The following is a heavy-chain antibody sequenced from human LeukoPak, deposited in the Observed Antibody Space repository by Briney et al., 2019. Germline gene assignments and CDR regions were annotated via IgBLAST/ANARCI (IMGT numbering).Heavy chain of an antibody. V-gene: IGHV4-59*08. CDR2: IYHTGTT. Sequence: SETLSLTCTVSGGSISSYYWSWIRQPPGKGPDWIGYIYHTGTTNYNPSLKSRVTISVDTSKNQFSLKLSSVTAADTAVYYCARQNPAAEGQGLDHWGQGALVTVSS. CDR1: GGSISSYY. D-gene: IGHD6-13*01. J-gene: IGHJ4*02. CDR3: ARQNPAAEGQGLDH.